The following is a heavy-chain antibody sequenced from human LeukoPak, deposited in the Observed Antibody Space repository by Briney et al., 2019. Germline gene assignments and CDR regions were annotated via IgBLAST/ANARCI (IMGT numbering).Heavy chain of an antibody. CDR2: NNPSGGST. CDR1: GYTFTSYY. CDR3: ARDSQMYSSSWFLDY. J-gene: IGHJ4*02. Sequence: ASVKVSCKASGYTFTSYYMHWVRQAPGQGLEWMGRNNPSGGSTSYAQKFQGRVTMTRDMSTSTVYMELSSLRSEDTAVYYCARDSQMYSSSWFLDYWGQGTLVTVSS. V-gene: IGHV1-46*01. D-gene: IGHD6-13*01.